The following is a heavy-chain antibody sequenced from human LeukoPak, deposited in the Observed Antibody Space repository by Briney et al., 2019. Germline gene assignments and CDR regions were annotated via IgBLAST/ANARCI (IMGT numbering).Heavy chain of an antibody. D-gene: IGHD1-14*01. CDR2: IKSKTDGATT. CDR3: TIDLIRQLANHNDY. CDR1: GFTFSSYS. J-gene: IGHJ4*02. Sequence: GGSLRLSCAASGFTFSSYSMNWVRQAPGKGLEWLGRIKSKTDGATTDYAAFVKGRFLVSRDDSKNTLYLQMNSLKTEDTAVYYCTIDLIRQLANHNDYWGQGTLVTVSS. V-gene: IGHV3-15*01.